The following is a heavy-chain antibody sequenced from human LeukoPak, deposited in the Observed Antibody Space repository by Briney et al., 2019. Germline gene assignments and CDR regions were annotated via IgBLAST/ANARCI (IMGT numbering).Heavy chain of an antibody. J-gene: IGHJ4*02. Sequence: ASVKVSRKAFGYTCTGYYIHWVRQALGQGLEWMGRINPNSGATNYAQKFQGSVTMTRDTSISTAYMELSRPRFDDTAVYYCARMRKIIVEEGFDYWGQGTLVTVSS. CDR2: INPNSGAT. CDR1: GYTCTGYY. V-gene: IGHV1-2*06. D-gene: IGHD2-21*01. CDR3: ARMRKIIVEEGFDY.